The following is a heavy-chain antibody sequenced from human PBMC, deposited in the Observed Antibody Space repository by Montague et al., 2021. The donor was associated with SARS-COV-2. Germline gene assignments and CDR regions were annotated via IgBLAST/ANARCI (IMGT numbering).Heavy chain of an antibody. D-gene: IGHD3-3*01. Sequence: PALVKPTQTLTLTCTSSGFSLGTSGVGVGWIRQPPGKALEWLALIYWDDDKRYSPSLKSRLTITKDTSKNQVVLTMTNMDPVDTATYYCARRITIYAFDIWGQGTMVTVSS. J-gene: IGHJ3*02. CDR3: ARRITIYAFDI. CDR1: GFSLGTSGVG. CDR2: IYWDDDK. V-gene: IGHV2-5*02.